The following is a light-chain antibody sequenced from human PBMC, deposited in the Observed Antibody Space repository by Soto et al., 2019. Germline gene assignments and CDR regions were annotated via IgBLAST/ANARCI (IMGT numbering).Light chain of an antibody. V-gene: IGLV2-14*03. CDR1: SSDVGAYNF. CDR2: DVT. J-gene: IGLJ3*02. Sequence: QLVLTQPASVSGSPGQSITMSCTGTSSDVGAYNFVSWYQHHPGKVPKLIFYDVTNRPSGVSSRFSGSKSANTASLTISRLQAEDEADYYCSSFTLYSTLVFGGGTKLTVL. CDR3: SSFTLYSTLV.